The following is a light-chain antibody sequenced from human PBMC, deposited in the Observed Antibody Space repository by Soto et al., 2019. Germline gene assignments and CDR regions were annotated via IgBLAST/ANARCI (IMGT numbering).Light chain of an antibody. Sequence: SALTQPASVSGSPGQSITISCTGTSSDIGGYNYVSWYQQHPGKAPKVIIYEVSNRPSGVSNRFSGSKSGNTASLTISGLQAEDEADYYCNSYTSSSTRVFGGGTKLTVL. V-gene: IGLV2-14*01. CDR2: EVS. CDR1: SSDIGGYNY. J-gene: IGLJ2*01. CDR3: NSYTSSSTRV.